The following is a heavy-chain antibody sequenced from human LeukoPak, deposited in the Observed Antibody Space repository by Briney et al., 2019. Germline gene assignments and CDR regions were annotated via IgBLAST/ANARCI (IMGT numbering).Heavy chain of an antibody. CDR1: GGSISSGGYS. J-gene: IGHJ5*02. CDR2: IYHSGST. V-gene: IGHV4-30-2*01. D-gene: IGHD3-10*01. Sequence: SETLSLTCAVSGGSISSGGYSWSWIRQPPGKGLEWIGYIYHSGSTYYNPSLKSRVTISVDRSKNQFSLKLSSVTAADTAVYYCARGAGYGSGLFDPWGQGTLVTVSS. CDR3: ARGAGYGSGLFDP.